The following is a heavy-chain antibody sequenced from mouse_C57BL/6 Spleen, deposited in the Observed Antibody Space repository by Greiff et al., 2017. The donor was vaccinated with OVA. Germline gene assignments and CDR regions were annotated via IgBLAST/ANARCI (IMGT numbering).Heavy chain of an antibody. CDR3: ARYPTTVVAAGPLDY. V-gene: IGHV1-82*01. CDR2: IYPGDGDT. J-gene: IGHJ4*01. D-gene: IGHD1-1*01. Sequence: QVQLQQSGPELVKPGASVKISCKASGYAFSSSWMNWVKQRPGKGLEWIGRIYPGDGDTNYNGKFKGKATLTADQSSSTAYMQLSSLTSEDSAVYFCARYPTTVVAAGPLDYWGQGTSVTVSS. CDR1: GYAFSSSW.